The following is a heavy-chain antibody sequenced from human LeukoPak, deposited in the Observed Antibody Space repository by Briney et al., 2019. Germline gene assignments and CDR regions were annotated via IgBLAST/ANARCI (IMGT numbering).Heavy chain of an antibody. J-gene: IGHJ4*02. V-gene: IGHV4-34*01. CDR1: GGSFSGYY. CDR2: INHSGST. Sequence: PETLSLTCAVYGGSFSGYYWSWIRQPPGKGLEWIGEINHSGSTNYNPSLKSRVTISVDTSKNQFSLKLSSVTAADTAVYYCAREKYSSGRYPRAFDYWGQGTLVTVSS. D-gene: IGHD6-19*01. CDR3: AREKYSSGRYPRAFDY.